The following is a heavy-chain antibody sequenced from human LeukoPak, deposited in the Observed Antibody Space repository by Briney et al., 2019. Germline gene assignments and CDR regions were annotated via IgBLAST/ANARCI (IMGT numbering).Heavy chain of an antibody. Sequence: SETLSLTCTVSGGSISSSSYYWGWIRQPPGKGLEWIGSIYYSGSTYYNPSLKSRVTISVDTSKNQFSLKLSSVTAADTAVYYCARIEVAYYYDSSGAFDYWGQGTLVTVSS. CDR1: GGSISSSSYY. CDR3: ARIEVAYYYDSSGAFDY. J-gene: IGHJ4*02. D-gene: IGHD3-22*01. CDR2: IYYSGST. V-gene: IGHV4-39*01.